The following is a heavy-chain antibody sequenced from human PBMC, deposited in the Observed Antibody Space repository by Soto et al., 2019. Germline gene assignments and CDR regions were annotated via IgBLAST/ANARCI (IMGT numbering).Heavy chain of an antibody. CDR2: ISNTGGGT. CDR1: GFTFNNYA. J-gene: IGHJ4*02. Sequence: GGSLRLSCAASGFTFNNYAMNWVRQAPGMGLEWVATISNTGGGTYYADSLKGRFTISRDNSKNTLYLQMSSLGVEDTAVYYCAKDRLAGNFDYWGQGTQVTVSS. CDR3: AKDRLAGNFDY. V-gene: IGHV3-23*01.